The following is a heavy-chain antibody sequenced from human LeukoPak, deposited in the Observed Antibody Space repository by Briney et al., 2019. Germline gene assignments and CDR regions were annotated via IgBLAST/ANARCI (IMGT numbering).Heavy chain of an antibody. V-gene: IGHV4-34*01. J-gene: IGHJ4*02. D-gene: IGHD5-18*01. CDR3: ARFPLRIQLWSTSAY. CDR1: GGSFSGYY. CDR2: INHSGST. Sequence: PSETLSLTCAVYGGSFSGYYWRWSRQPPGKGMEWIGEINHSGSTNYNPSLKSRVTISVDTSKNQFSLKLSSVTAADTAVYYCARFPLRIQLWSTSAYWGQGTLVTVSS.